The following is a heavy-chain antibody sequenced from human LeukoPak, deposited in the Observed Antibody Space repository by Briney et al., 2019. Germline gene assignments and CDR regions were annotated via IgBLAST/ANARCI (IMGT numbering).Heavy chain of an antibody. CDR1: GGTFSSYA. V-gene: IGHV1-69*04. Sequence: SVKVSCKSSGGTFSSYAIRWVRRAPGQGLEWMGRIIPILGIANYAQKFQGRVTITADKSTSTAYMELSSLRSEDTAVYYCARGGNFTIFGVPPPMPVDYWGQGTLVTVSS. CDR2: IIPILGIA. J-gene: IGHJ4*02. CDR3: ARGGNFTIFGVPPPMPVDY. D-gene: IGHD3-3*01.